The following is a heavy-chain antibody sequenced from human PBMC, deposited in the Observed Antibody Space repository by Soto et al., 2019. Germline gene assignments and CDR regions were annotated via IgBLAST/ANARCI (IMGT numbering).Heavy chain of an antibody. D-gene: IGHD3-10*01. Sequence: QIQLVQSGAEVKKPGASVRVSCKTSGYIFRNYAISWVRQAPGQGLEWMGWISVSNDNTDCAHAHRGRLTMTTDTATNTPYLELTSLMSNDTAVYYCARSSPSLDYWGQGSMVTVSS. CDR2: ISVSNDNT. CDR1: GYIFRNYA. J-gene: IGHJ4*02. CDR3: ARSSPSLDY. V-gene: IGHV1-18*04.